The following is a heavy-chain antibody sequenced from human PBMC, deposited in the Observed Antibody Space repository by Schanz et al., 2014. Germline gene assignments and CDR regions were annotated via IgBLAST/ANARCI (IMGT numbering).Heavy chain of an antibody. Sequence: VQLLESGGGLIQPGGSLRLSCAASGFTFSTYWMSWVRQAPGKGLEWVANIKQDESERSYVDSVKGRFTISRDNAKNSLYLQMNSLRAEDTAVYYCAREKRRTEVVLDHWGQGTLVTVS. CDR1: GFTFSTYW. J-gene: IGHJ4*02. CDR3: AREKRRTEVVLDH. V-gene: IGHV3-7*03. CDR2: IKQDESER.